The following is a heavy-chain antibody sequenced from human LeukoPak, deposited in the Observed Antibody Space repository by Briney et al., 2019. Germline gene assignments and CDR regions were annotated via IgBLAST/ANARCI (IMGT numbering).Heavy chain of an antibody. D-gene: IGHD5-18*01. CDR3: ARMRGYSYGYYYYYYMDV. J-gene: IGHJ6*03. CDR1: GFTVSSNY. CDR2: IYSGGST. Sequence: GGSLRLSCAASGFTVSSNYMSWVRQAPGKGLEWVSVIYSGGSTYYADSVKGRFTISRDNSKNTLYLQMNSLRAEDTAAYYCARMRGYSYGYYYYYYMDVWGKGTTVTISS. V-gene: IGHV3-66*01.